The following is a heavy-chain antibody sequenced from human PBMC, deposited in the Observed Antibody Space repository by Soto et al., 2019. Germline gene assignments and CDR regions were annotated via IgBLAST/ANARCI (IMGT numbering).Heavy chain of an antibody. D-gene: IGHD2-2*01. CDR1: GGSNSSSSYY. Sequence: QLQLQESGPGLGKPSETLSLTCTVSGGSNSSSSYYWGWIRQPPGKGLEWIGSIYYSGSTYSNPSLKGRVTITEDTTNNQFSLRLSSVTAADTAVYYCGGQPYCSSTSCYPFSNWFDPWGQGTLVSVSS. CDR2: IYYSGST. CDR3: GGQPYCSSTSCYPFSNWFDP. V-gene: IGHV4-39*01. J-gene: IGHJ5*02.